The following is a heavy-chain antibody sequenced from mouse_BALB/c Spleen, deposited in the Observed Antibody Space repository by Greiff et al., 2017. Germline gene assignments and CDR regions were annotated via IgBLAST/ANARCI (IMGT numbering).Heavy chain of an antibody. J-gene: IGHJ3*01. CDR1: GFNIKDYY. Sequence: VQLQQSGAELVRSGASVKLSCTASGFNIKDYYMHWVKQRPEQGLEWIGWIDPENGDTEYAPKFQGKATMTADTSSNTAYLQLSSLTSEDTAVYYGKADGNYGAYWAKGTLSLSLQ. CDR2: IDPENGDT. CDR3: KADGNYGAY. V-gene: IGHV14-4*02. D-gene: IGHD2-1*01.